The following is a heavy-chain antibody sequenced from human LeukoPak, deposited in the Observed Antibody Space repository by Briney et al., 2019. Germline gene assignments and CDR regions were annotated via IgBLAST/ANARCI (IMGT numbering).Heavy chain of an antibody. Sequence: GASVKVSCKASGYTFTGYYIHWVRQAPGQGLEWMGRINPNSGDTDYAQKFQGRVTMTRDTSISTVYMELSRLRSDDTAVYYCARSGGWYLDYWGQGTLVTVSS. CDR1: GYTFTGYY. D-gene: IGHD6-19*01. CDR3: ARSGGWYLDY. J-gene: IGHJ4*02. V-gene: IGHV1-2*06. CDR2: INPNSGDT.